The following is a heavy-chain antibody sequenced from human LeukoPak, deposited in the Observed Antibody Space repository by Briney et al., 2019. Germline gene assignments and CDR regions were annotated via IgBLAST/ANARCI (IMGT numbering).Heavy chain of an antibody. Sequence: GGSLRLSCAASGFTFSSYAMHWVRQAPGKGLEWVAVISYDGSNKYYADSVKGRFTNSRDNSKNTLYLQMNSLRAEDTAVYYCAREETAAAGAFDYWGQGTLVTVSS. D-gene: IGHD6-13*01. V-gene: IGHV3-30*01. J-gene: IGHJ4*02. CDR2: ISYDGSNK. CDR1: GFTFSSYA. CDR3: AREETAAAGAFDY.